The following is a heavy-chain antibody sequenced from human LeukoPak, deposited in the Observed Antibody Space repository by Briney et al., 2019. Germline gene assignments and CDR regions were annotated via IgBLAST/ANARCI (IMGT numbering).Heavy chain of an antibody. J-gene: IGHJ4*02. CDR3: ASKAAAGDY. Sequence: GASVKVSCKASGGTFSSFAISWVRQAPGQGLEWMGGIIPILGIANYAQKFQGRVTITADKSTSTAYMELSSLRSEDTAVYYCASKAAAGDYWGQGTLVTVSS. CDR2: IIPILGIA. D-gene: IGHD6-13*01. V-gene: IGHV1-69*10. CDR1: GGTFSSFA.